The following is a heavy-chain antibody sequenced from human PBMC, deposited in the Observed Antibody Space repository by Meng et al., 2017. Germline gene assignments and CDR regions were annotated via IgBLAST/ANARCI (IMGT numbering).Heavy chain of an antibody. Sequence: GGSLRLSCAASGFTFSSYAMPWVRQAPGKGLEWVAVISYDGSNKYYADSVKGRFTISRDNSKNTLYLQMNSLRAEDTAVYYCAREQITMVRGVIQLNYYGMDVCGQGTTVVDSS. CDR1: GFTFSSYA. D-gene: IGHD3-10*01. V-gene: IGHV3-30*01. CDR2: ISYDGSNK. CDR3: AREQITMVRGVIQLNYYGMDV. J-gene: IGHJ6*02.